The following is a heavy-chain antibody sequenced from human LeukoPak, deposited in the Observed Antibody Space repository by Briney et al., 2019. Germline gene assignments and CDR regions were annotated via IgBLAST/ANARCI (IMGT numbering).Heavy chain of an antibody. D-gene: IGHD5-24*01. CDR2: IYYSGST. J-gene: IGHJ3*02. CDR3: ARGKAGYNAFDI. Sequence: PSETLSLTCTVSGGSISSYYWSWIRQPPGKGLEWIGYIYYSGSTNYNPSLKSRVTISVDTSKNQFSLKLSSVTAADTAVYYCARGKAGYNAFDIWGQGTMVTVSS. CDR1: GGSISSYY. V-gene: IGHV4-59*01.